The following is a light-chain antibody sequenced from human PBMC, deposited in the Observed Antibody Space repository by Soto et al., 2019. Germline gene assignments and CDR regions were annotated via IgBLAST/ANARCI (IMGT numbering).Light chain of an antibody. CDR1: QSVSPY. CDR3: QQRSNWLSIT. V-gene: IGKV3-11*01. Sequence: EIVLTQSPATLSLSPGERATLSCRASQSVSPYLAWYQQTPGQPPRLLIYDASNRATGIPARFSGSGSGTDFTLTISSLEPEDFAVYYCQQRSNWLSITFGQGTRLEIK. CDR2: DAS. J-gene: IGKJ5*01.